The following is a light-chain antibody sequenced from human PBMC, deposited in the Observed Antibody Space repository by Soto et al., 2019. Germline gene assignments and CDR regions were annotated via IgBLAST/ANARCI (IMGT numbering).Light chain of an antibody. J-gene: IGKJ3*01. V-gene: IGKV1-39*01. Sequence: DIQMTQSPSSLSASVGDRVTITCRASQSISIYLNWYQQKPGKAPKLLIYAASSLQSGVPSRFSAGGSGADFTLTISRLQPEDFATYYCQQSSSTPPFTFCPGTKVDIK. CDR2: AAS. CDR3: QQSSSTPPFT. CDR1: QSISIY.